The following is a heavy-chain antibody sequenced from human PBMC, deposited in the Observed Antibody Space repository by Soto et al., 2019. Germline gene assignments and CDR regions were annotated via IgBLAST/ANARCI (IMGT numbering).Heavy chain of an antibody. D-gene: IGHD5-18*01. J-gene: IGHJ4*02. CDR2: INAGNGNT. CDR1: GYTFTSYS. V-gene: IGHV1-3*01. Sequence: QVQLVQSGAEVKKPGASVKVSCKASGYTFTSYSMNWVRQAPGQRLEWMGWINAGNGNTKYSQKFQGRVTITRDTSASTAYMELSSLRSEDTAVYDCARDPGYGSGYNWGQGTLVTVSS. CDR3: ARDPGYGSGYN.